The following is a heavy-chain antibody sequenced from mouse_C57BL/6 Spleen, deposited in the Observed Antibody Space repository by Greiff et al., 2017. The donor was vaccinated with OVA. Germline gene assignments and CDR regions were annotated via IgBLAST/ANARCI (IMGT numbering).Heavy chain of an antibody. CDR3: ARQPGYYGSSYGFDY. D-gene: IGHD1-1*01. CDR1: GFTFTSYW. CDR2: ICPGSGST. J-gene: IGHJ3*01. V-gene: IGHV1-55*01. Sequence: QVQLQQPGAELVKPGASVKMSCTASGFTFTSYWITWVKQSPGQGLEWIGEICPGSGSTNYNEQLKSKATLTVDTSSSTAYMQLSSLNSEDTAVYYCARQPGYYGSSYGFDYWGQGTLVTVSA.